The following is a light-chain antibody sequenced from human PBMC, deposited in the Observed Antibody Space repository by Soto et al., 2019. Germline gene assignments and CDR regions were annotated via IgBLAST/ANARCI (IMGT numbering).Light chain of an antibody. V-gene: IGLV2-11*01. Sequence: QSVLTQPRSVSGSPGQSVTISCTGTSSDVAIYNYISWYQQHPGEAPKLMIHDVSERPSGVPDRFSGSKSGNTASLTISGLQAEDEADYYCCSYAGSYTFARKVFAKGTKVTVL. CDR3: CSYAGSYTFARKV. CDR1: SSDVAIYNY. J-gene: IGLJ1*01. CDR2: DVS.